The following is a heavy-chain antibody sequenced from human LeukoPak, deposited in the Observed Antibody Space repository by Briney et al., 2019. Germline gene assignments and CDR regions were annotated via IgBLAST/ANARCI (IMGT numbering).Heavy chain of an antibody. J-gene: IGHJ4*02. D-gene: IGHD2-2*01. CDR2: IYHSGST. V-gene: IGHV4-38-2*02. Sequence: SETLSLTCTVSGGSISSYYWDWIRQPPGKGLEWIGSIYHSGSTYYNPSLESRVTISVDTSKNQFSLKLSSVTAADTAVYYCAKRYCSSTTCYDDRGAFDYWGQGTLVTVSS. CDR1: GGSISSYY. CDR3: AKRYCSSTTCYDDRGAFDY.